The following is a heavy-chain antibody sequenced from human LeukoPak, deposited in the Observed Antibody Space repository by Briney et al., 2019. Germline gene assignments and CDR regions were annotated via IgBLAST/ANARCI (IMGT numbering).Heavy chain of an antibody. Sequence: PGGSLRLSCAASGFTFSRYIMNWVRQAPGKGREWVSSISNSSSYIYYADSVKGRFTISRDNAKNSLYLQMNSLRAEDTAVYYCARHYDSSGYFPSDYWGQGTLVTVSS. CDR1: GFTFSRYI. D-gene: IGHD3-22*01. V-gene: IGHV3-21*01. CDR2: ISNSSSYI. J-gene: IGHJ4*02. CDR3: ARHYDSSGYFPSDY.